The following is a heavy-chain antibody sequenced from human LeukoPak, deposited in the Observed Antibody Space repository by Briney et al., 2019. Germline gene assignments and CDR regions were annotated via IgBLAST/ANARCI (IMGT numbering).Heavy chain of an antibody. V-gene: IGHV1-2*02. D-gene: IGHD3-22*01. CDR2: INPNSGGT. CDR1: GYTFTGYY. Sequence: ASVKVPCKASGYTFTGYYMHWVRQAPGQGLEWMGWINPNSGGTNYAQKFQGRVTMTRDTSISTAYMELSRLRSDDTAVYYCARVRPPMIVVVESRYWFDPWGQGTLVTVSS. CDR3: ARVRPPMIVVVESRYWFDP. J-gene: IGHJ5*02.